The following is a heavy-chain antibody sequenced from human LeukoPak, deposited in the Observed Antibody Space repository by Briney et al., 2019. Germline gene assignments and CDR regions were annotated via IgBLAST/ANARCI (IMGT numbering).Heavy chain of an antibody. CDR2: INPNSGGT. CDR3: ARGYCSGDCFTLFDY. J-gene: IGHJ4*02. V-gene: IGHV1-2*02. CDR1: GYMFTGYY. Sequence: ASVKVSCKASGYMFTGYYMHWVRQAPGQGLEWMGWINPNSGGTNYAQKFQGRATMTRDTSISTAYMELSSLRSDDTAVYYCARGYCSGDCFTLFDYWGQGTLVTVSS. D-gene: IGHD2-21*02.